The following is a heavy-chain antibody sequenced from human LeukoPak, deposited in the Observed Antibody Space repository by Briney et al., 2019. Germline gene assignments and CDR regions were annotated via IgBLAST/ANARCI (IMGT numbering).Heavy chain of an antibody. CDR3: ARGSIVGATGHHY. CDR1: GYTFTGYY. J-gene: IGHJ4*02. CDR2: INPNSGGT. D-gene: IGHD1-26*01. V-gene: IGHV1-2*02. Sequence: RRASVKVSCRASGYTFTGYYMHWVRQAPGQGLEWMGWINPNSGGTNYAQKFQGRVTMTRDTSISTAYMELSRLRSDDTAVYYCARGSIVGATGHHYWGQGTLVTVSS.